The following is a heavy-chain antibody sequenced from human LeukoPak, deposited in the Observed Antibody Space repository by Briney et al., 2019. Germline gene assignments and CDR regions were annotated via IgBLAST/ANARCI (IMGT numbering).Heavy chain of an antibody. CDR3: ARGSYYDSSGYSTHLFGY. J-gene: IGHJ4*02. D-gene: IGHD3-22*01. Sequence: GGSLRLSCAASGFTFSSYVMQWVRQAPGKGLEYVSAISSNGGSTYYAKSVKGRFTISRDNSKNTLYLQMGSLRDEDMAVYFCARGSYYDSSGYSTHLFGYWGQGTLVTVSS. V-gene: IGHV3-64*01. CDR1: GFTFSSYV. CDR2: ISSNGGST.